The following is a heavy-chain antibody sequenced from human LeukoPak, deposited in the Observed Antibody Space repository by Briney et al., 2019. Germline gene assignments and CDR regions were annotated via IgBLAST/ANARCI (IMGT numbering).Heavy chain of an antibody. D-gene: IGHD4-23*01. J-gene: IGHJ2*01. Sequence: PSETLSLTCTVSGGSISSYYWSWIRQPPGKGLEWIGYIYYSGSTNYNPSLKSRVTISVDTSKNQFSLKLSSVTAADTAVYYCARATDGSNWMGWYFDLWGRGTLATVSS. CDR2: IYYSGST. V-gene: IGHV4-59*01. CDR1: GGSISSYY. CDR3: ARATDGSNWMGWYFDL.